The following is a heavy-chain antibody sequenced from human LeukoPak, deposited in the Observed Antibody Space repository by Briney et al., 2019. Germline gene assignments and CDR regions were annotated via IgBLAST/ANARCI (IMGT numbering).Heavy chain of an antibody. V-gene: IGHV3-48*01. CDR1: GFTFSSYS. J-gene: IGHJ4*02. Sequence: GGSLRLSCAASGFTFSSYSMNWVRQAPGKGLEWVSYISSSSSTIYYADSVKGRFTISRDNAKNSLYLQMNSLRAEDTAVYYCARDPYYDFWSGYLVWGQGTLVTVSS. D-gene: IGHD3-3*01. CDR2: ISSSSSTI. CDR3: ARDPYYDFWSGYLV.